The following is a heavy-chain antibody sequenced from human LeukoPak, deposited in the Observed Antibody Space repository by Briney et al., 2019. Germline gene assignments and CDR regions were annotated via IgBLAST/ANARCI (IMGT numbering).Heavy chain of an antibody. CDR2: IYSGGST. CDR3: ATVVPVADYYFDY. Sequence: PGGSLRLSCAASGFTVSSNYMSWVRQAPGKGLEWVSVIYSGGSTYYADSVKGRFTISRDNSKNTLYLQMNSLRAEDTAVYYCATVVPVADYYFDYWGQGTLVTVSS. V-gene: IGHV3-53*01. D-gene: IGHD2-2*01. J-gene: IGHJ4*02. CDR1: GFTVSSNY.